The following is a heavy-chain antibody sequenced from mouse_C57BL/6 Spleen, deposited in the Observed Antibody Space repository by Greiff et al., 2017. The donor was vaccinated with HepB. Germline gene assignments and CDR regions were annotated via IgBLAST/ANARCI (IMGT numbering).Heavy chain of an antibody. CDR2: ISSGSSTI. V-gene: IGHV5-17*01. J-gene: IGHJ3*01. Sequence: EVHLVESGGGLVKPGGSLKLSCAASGFTFSDYGMHWVRQAPEKGLEWVAYISSGSSTIYYADTVKGRFTISRDNAKNTLFLQMTSLRSEDTAMYYCARREGFAYWGQGTLVTVSA. CDR3: ARREGFAY. CDR1: GFTFSDYG.